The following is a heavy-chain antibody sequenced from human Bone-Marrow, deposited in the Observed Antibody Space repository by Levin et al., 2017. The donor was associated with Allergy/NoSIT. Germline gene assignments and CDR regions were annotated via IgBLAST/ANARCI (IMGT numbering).Heavy chain of an antibody. CDR1: GFSLTTDGVG. CDR2: VYWDDEK. Sequence: SGPTLVKPTQTLTLTCTVSGFSLTTDGVGVGWIRQPPGKALEWLALVYWDDEKIYSPSLRHRLTVTRDTSKDEVVLTMTNMDPVDTATYYCARRPTVRGLLANYWYFDFWGRGTLVTVSS. V-gene: IGHV2-5*02. J-gene: IGHJ2*01. CDR3: ARRPTVRGLLANYWYFDF. D-gene: IGHD3-10*01.